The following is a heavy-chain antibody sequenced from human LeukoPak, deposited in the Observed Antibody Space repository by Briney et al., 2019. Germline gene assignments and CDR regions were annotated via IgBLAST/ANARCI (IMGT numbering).Heavy chain of an antibody. Sequence: PGGSLRLSCAASGFTFNTYAMSWVRQAPGKGLEWVSTISGSGGSTYYADSVKGRFTISSDNSKNTLYLQMNSLSAEDTAVYYCAKYTAYSTGWPSYWGQGTLVTVS. CDR1: GFTFNTYA. CDR3: AKYTAYSTGWPSY. D-gene: IGHD6-19*01. J-gene: IGHJ4*02. CDR2: ISGSGGST. V-gene: IGHV3-23*01.